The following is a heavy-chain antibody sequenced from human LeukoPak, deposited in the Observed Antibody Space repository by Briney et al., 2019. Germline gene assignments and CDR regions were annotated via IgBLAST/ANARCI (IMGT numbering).Heavy chain of an antibody. Sequence: SETLSLTCTVSGDSISSYYWSWIRQPPGKALEWIGYIIYSGNTNYNPSLKNRVIISVDTSKNQFSLKLSSVTAADTAVYFCARRNLLGKPEYYYYYYGMDVWGQGTTVTVSS. J-gene: IGHJ6*02. V-gene: IGHV4-59*01. CDR2: IIYSGNT. CDR1: GDSISSYY. CDR3: ARRNLLGKPEYYYYYYGMDV. D-gene: IGHD1-14*01.